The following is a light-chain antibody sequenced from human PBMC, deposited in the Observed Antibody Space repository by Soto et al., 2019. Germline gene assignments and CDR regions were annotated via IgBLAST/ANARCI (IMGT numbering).Light chain of an antibody. J-gene: IGKJ1*01. CDR1: QSVSSRY. Sequence: EIVLTQSPGTLSLSPGERATLSCRASQSVSSRYLAWYQQQPGQTPRLLIYCASSRATGIPDRFSGSGSGTDFTLTISRLEPEDFAVYSWQQYGNSPPWTFGQGTKVEIK. V-gene: IGKV3-20*01. CDR2: CAS. CDR3: QQYGNSPPWT.